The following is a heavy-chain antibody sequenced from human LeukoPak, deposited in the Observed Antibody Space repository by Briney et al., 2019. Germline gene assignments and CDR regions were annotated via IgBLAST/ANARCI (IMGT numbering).Heavy chain of an antibody. Sequence: PGGSLRLCCAASGFTVSSNYMSWVRQAPGKGLEWVSVIYSGGTTYHADSVKGRFTISRDNSKNTLFLQMNSLRAEDTAVYYCARGQSCFSTNCFFDYWGRGTLVTVSS. J-gene: IGHJ4*02. CDR2: IYSGGTT. CDR1: GFTVSSNY. D-gene: IGHD2-2*01. CDR3: ARGQSCFSTNCFFDY. V-gene: IGHV3-53*01.